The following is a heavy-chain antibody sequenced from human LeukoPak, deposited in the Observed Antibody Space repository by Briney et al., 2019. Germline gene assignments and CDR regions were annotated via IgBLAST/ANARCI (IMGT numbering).Heavy chain of an antibody. CDR3: AKRGVVIRVILVGFHKEAYYFDS. J-gene: IGHJ4*02. Sequence: GGSLRLSCAVSGISLSNYAMSWVRQAPGKGLEWVAGISGSGGGTNYADSVKGRFTISRDNAKSTLYLQMNNLRADDTAVYFCAKRGVVIRVILVGFHKEAYYFDSWGQGALVTVSS. V-gene: IGHV3-23*01. CDR1: GISLSNYA. D-gene: IGHD3-22*01. CDR2: ISGSGGGT.